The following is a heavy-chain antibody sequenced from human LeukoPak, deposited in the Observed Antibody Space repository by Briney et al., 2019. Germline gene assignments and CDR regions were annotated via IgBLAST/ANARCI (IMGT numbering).Heavy chain of an antibody. D-gene: IGHD3-22*01. Sequence: GRSLRLSCAASGFTFDDYAMHWVRQAPGKGLEWVSGISWNSGSIGYADSVKGRFTISRDNAKNSLYLQMNSLRAEDTALYYCAKENYYDSSGYPGYFDYWGQGTLVTVSS. V-gene: IGHV3-9*01. CDR1: GFTFDDYA. CDR2: ISWNSGSI. CDR3: AKENYYDSSGYPGYFDY. J-gene: IGHJ4*02.